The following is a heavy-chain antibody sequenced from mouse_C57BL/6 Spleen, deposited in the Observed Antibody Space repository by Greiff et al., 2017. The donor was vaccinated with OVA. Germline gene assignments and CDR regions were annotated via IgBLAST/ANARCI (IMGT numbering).Heavy chain of an antibody. CDR1: GYTFTDYN. J-gene: IGHJ3*01. V-gene: IGHV1-22*01. CDR2: INPNNGGT. CDR3: ARSWDYVVFAY. D-gene: IGHD2-4*01. Sequence: VQLKQSGPELVKPGASVKMSCKASGYTFTDYNMHWVKQSHGKSLEWIGYINPNNGGTSYNQKFKGKATLTVNKSSSTAYMELRSLTSEDSAVYYCARSWDYVVFAYWGQGTLVTVSA.